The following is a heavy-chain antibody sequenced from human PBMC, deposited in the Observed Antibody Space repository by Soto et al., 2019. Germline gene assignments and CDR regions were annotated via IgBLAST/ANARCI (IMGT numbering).Heavy chain of an antibody. D-gene: IGHD2-8*01. CDR2: ISSSSSYT. V-gene: IGHV3-11*06. Sequence: GGSLRLSCAASGFTFSDYYMSWIRQAPGKGLEWVSYISSSSSYTNYADSVEGRFTISRDNAKNSLYLQMNSLRAEDTAVYYCARTPDCTNGVCSAGFDYWGQGTLVIVSS. CDR3: ARTPDCTNGVCSAGFDY. CDR1: GFTFSDYY. J-gene: IGHJ4*02.